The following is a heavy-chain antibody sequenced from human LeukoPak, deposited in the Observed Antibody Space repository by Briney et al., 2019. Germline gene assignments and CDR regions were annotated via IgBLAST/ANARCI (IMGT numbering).Heavy chain of an antibody. Sequence: SETLSLTCTVSGGSISSYYWSWIRQPAGEGLEWIGRIYTSGSTNYNPSLKSRVTMSVDTSKNQFSLKLSSVTAADTAVYYCARDRGSGWSYYFDYWGQGTLVTVSS. CDR2: IYTSGST. CDR1: GGSISSYY. D-gene: IGHD6-19*01. V-gene: IGHV4-4*07. J-gene: IGHJ4*02. CDR3: ARDRGSGWSYYFDY.